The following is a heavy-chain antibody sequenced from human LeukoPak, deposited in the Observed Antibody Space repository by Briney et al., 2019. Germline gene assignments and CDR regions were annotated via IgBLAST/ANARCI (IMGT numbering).Heavy chain of an antibody. CDR2: IYYSGST. D-gene: IGHD3-3*01. CDR1: GGSVSSSSYY. V-gene: IGHV4-39*01. CDR3: ARQRYDFWSGYDAFDI. Sequence: SETLSLTCTVSGGSVSSSSYYWGWIRQPPGKGLEWIGSIYYSGSTYYNPSLKSRVTISVDTSKNQFSLKLSSVTAADTAVYYCARQRYDFWSGYDAFDIWGQGTMVTVSS. J-gene: IGHJ3*02.